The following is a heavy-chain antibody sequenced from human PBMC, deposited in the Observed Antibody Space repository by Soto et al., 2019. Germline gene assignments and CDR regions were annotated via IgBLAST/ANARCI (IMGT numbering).Heavy chain of an antibody. D-gene: IGHD4-4*01. V-gene: IGHV4-59*01. CDR1: GGSISSYY. Sequence: SETPSLTCAVSGGSISSYYWSWIRQPPGKGLEWIGYIYYSGSTNYNPSLKSRVTISVDTSKNQFSLKLSSVTAADTAVYYCPRVTTPISLLSWGQGTLVTVS. CDR3: PRVTTPISLLS. CDR2: IYYSGST. J-gene: IGHJ5*02.